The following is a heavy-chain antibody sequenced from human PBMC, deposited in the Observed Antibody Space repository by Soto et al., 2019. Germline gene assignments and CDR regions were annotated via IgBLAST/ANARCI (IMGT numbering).Heavy chain of an antibody. V-gene: IGHV3-30*18. CDR3: AKDLGWYSSSWFSSNNGMDV. CDR1: WCTFSSYG. D-gene: IGHD6-13*01. J-gene: IGHJ6*02. CDR2: ISYDGSNK. Sequence: SLRLPYGAAWCTFSSYGRHCVRQAPGKGLEWVAVISYDGSNKYYADSVKGRFTISRDNSKNTLYLQMNSLRAEDTAVYYCAKDLGWYSSSWFSSNNGMDVWGQGTTVTV.